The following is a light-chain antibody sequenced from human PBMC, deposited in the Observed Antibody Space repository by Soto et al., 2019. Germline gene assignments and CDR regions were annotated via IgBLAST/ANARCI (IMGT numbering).Light chain of an antibody. CDR1: QSVSSSY. V-gene: IGKV3-20*01. Sequence: EIVLTQSPGTLSLSPGERATLSCRASQSVSSSYLAWYQQKPGQAPRLLIYGASSRATGIPDRFSGSGSGTDFTLTISRLEPEDFVVYYCKQYGRSPWTFGQGTKVEIK. CDR3: KQYGRSPWT. CDR2: GAS. J-gene: IGKJ1*01.